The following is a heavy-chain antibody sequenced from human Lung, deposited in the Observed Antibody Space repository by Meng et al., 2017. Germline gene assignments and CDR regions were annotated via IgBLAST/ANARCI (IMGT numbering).Heavy chain of an antibody. CDR1: GFSLSTSGVG. J-gene: IGHJ4*02. D-gene: IGHD2-2*02. V-gene: IGHV2-5*02. CDR3: AHTRYCSRSSCYTFDY. CDR2: IYWDDDK. Sequence: QITLKESGPTLVKPTQTLTLTCTFSGFSLSTSGVGVGWIRQPPGKALEWLALIYWDDDKRYSPSLKSRVTITKDTSKNQVVLTMTNMDSVDTGTYYCAHTRYCSRSSCYTFDYWGQGILVTVSS.